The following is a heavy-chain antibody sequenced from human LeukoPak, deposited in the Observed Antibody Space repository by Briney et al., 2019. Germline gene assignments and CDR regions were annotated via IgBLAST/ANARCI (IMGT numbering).Heavy chain of an antibody. Sequence: PSETLSLTCTVSGGSIRSSSYYRGWIRQPPGKGLEWIGCIYYSGSTNYNPSLKSRVTISVDTSKNQFSLKLSSVTAADTAVYYCARAPSGYDFDYWGQGTLVTVSS. CDR3: ARAPSGYDFDY. J-gene: IGHJ4*02. V-gene: IGHV4-39*07. CDR1: GGSIRSSSYY. D-gene: IGHD3-3*01. CDR2: IYYSGST.